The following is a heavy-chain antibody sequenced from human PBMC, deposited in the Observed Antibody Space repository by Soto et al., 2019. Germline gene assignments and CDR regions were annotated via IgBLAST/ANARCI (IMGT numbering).Heavy chain of an antibody. CDR3: AHIKWELHYYYGMDV. CDR1: GFSLSTSGVG. D-gene: IGHD1-26*01. Sequence: SGPRGEPTQTLTLTCTFSGFSLSTSGVGVGWIRQPPGKALEWLALIYWNDDKRYSPSLKSRLTITKDTSKNQVVLTMTNMDPVDTATYYCAHIKWELHYYYGMDVWGQGTTVTVSS. J-gene: IGHJ6*02. CDR2: IYWNDDK. V-gene: IGHV2-5*01.